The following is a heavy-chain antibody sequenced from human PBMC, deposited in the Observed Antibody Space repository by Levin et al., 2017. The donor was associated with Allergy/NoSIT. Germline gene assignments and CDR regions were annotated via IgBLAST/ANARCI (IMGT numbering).Heavy chain of an antibody. V-gene: IGHV3-23*01. CDR1: GFTFSSYA. Sequence: GGSLRLSCAASGFTFSSYAMNWVRQAPGKGLEWVSAISGSDGTTSYTDSVKGRFSISRDNSKDTVNLQMNSLTAEDTAIYYCAILRGVMWSGESTVDSWGQGTLVTVSS. D-gene: IGHD3-10*01. CDR3: AILRGVMWSGESTVDS. CDR2: ISGSDGTT. J-gene: IGHJ4*02.